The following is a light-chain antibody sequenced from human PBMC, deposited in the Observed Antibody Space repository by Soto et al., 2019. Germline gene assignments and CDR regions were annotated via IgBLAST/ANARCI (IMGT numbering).Light chain of an antibody. CDR1: QSIVDW. V-gene: IGKV1-5*03. J-gene: IGKJ1*01. CDR2: KSS. CDR3: QQYKDNPWT. Sequence: EIQMTQSPSTLSASVGVRVTFGCRASQSIVDWLAWYQQKPGKAPKLLIYKSSNLESGIPTRFGGSGSGSEFTLTISNLQPDDFATYYGQQYKDNPWTFGQGTKVEFK.